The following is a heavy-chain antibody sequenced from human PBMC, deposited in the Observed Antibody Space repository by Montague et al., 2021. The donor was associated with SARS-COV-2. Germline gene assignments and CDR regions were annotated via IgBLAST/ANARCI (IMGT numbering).Heavy chain of an antibody. CDR1: GFTVSSNY. Sequence: SLRLSCAASGFTVSSNYMSWVRQAPGKGLEWVSVIYSGGSTYYADSVKGRFTISGDNSKNTLYLQMNSLRAEDTAVYYCARGQRRYGSGSYYGPHYYYYGMDVWGQGTTVTVS. J-gene: IGHJ6*02. CDR2: IYSGGST. V-gene: IGHV3-66*02. D-gene: IGHD3-10*01. CDR3: ARGQRRYGSGSYYGPHYYYYGMDV.